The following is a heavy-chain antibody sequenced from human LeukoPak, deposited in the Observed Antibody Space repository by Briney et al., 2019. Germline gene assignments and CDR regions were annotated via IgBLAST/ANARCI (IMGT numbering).Heavy chain of an antibody. CDR2: IYPGDSDT. J-gene: IGHJ5*02. Sequence: GESLHISCKGSGYSFTSYWIGWVRQMPGKGLEWMGIIYPGDSDTRYSPSFQGQVTISADKSISTAYLQWSSLKASDTAMYYCARHDRSTVTKGYYNWFDPWGQGTLVTVSS. D-gene: IGHD4-17*01. CDR1: GYSFTSYW. CDR3: ARHDRSTVTKGYYNWFDP. V-gene: IGHV5-51*01.